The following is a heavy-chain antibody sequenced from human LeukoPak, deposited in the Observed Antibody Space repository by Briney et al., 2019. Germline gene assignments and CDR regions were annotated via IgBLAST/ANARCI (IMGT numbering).Heavy chain of an antibody. Sequence: SQTLSLTCAISGDSVSRKSAAWNWIRQSPSRSLEWLGRTYYRSKWYNDYAVSVKSRVTINPDTSKNQFSLQLNSVTPEDTAVYYCARSYSGDYIGLYYCYDMDVWGQGTTVTVSS. CDR3: ARSYSGDYIGLYYCYDMDV. CDR2: TYYRSKWYN. J-gene: IGHJ6*02. V-gene: IGHV6-1*01. D-gene: IGHD1-26*01. CDR1: GDSVSRKSAA.